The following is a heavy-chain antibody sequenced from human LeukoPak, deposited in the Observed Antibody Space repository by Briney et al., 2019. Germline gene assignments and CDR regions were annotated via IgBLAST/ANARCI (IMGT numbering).Heavy chain of an antibody. Sequence: GGSLRLSCAASGFSFSSYAMHWVRQAPGKGLEWVATIKSDGGNKYYADSVKGRFTISRDNSKNTLYLQMNSLRAEDTAVYYCARGVPYYDILTIKAPGDYWGQGTLVTVSS. CDR2: IKSDGGNK. CDR1: GFSFSSYA. J-gene: IGHJ4*02. CDR3: ARGVPYYDILTIKAPGDY. V-gene: IGHV3-33*01. D-gene: IGHD3-9*01.